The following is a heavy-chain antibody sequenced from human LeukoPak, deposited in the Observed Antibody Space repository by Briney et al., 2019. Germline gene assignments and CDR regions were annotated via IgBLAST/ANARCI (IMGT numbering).Heavy chain of an antibody. CDR3: ARDETFDYYYDMDV. Sequence: GASVKVSCKASGYTFTSYGISWVRQAPGQGLEWMGWISAYNGNTNYAQKLQGRVTMTTDTSTSTAYMELRSLRSDDTAVYYCARDETFDYYYDMDVWGQGTTVTVSS. J-gene: IGHJ6*02. V-gene: IGHV1-18*01. CDR1: GYTFTSYG. CDR2: ISAYNGNT.